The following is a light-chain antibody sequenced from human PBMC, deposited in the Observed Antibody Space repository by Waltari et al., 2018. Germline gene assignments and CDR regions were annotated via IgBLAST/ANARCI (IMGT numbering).Light chain of an antibody. CDR3: ALYMGSGIWV. CDR1: SGPLSTTSY. Sequence: QTVATQEPSLSVSPGGTVTHTSALSSGPLSTTSYATWYQQTPGQAPRTLVYKANARSSGVPDRFSGSILGNTAALTITGAQADDESDYYCALYMGSGIWVFGGGTRLTVL. V-gene: IGLV8-61*01. J-gene: IGLJ3*02. CDR2: KAN.